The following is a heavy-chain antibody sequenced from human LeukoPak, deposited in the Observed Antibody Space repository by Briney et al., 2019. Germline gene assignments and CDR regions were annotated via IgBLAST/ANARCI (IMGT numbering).Heavy chain of an antibody. D-gene: IGHD3-10*01. CDR1: GGSFSSYY. V-gene: IGHV4-34*01. CDR2: INHVGGT. Sequence: PSETLSLTCAVYGGSFSSYYWWIRQSSGRGLEWIGEINHVGGTNYNPSLKSRVSISVDTSKNQFFLRLTSVTAADTAVYYCAREDGSGTYYRDYWGQGTPVTVSS. J-gene: IGHJ4*02. CDR3: AREDGSGTYYRDY.